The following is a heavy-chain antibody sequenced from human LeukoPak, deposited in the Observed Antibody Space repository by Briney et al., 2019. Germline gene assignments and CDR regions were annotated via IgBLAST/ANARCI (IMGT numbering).Heavy chain of an antibody. Sequence: SQTLSHTCAISGDSVSSNSAAWSWIRQSPSRGLEWLGTTYYRSKWYNDYAVSVKSRITINPDTSKNQFSLQLNSVTPEDTAVYYCARDPRTPAFDFWGQGTLVTVSS. V-gene: IGHV6-1*01. D-gene: IGHD1-14*01. J-gene: IGHJ4*02. CDR1: GDSVSSNSAA. CDR2: TYYRSKWYN. CDR3: ARDPRTPAFDF.